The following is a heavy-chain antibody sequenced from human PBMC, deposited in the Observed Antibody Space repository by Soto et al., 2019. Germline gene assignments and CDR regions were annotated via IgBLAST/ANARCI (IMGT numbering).Heavy chain of an antibody. D-gene: IGHD3-9*01. CDR3: ARVSSGFAWFFAY. J-gene: IGHJ4*02. V-gene: IGHV3-7*01. CDR2: IKQDGSEK. Sequence: GGSLRLSCTASGFTFSSYWMSWVRQALGKGLEWVANIKQDGSEKYYVDSVKGRFTISRDNAKNSLYLQMNSLRAEDTAVYYCARVSSGFAWFFAYWVQGTLVTVSS. CDR1: GFTFSSYW.